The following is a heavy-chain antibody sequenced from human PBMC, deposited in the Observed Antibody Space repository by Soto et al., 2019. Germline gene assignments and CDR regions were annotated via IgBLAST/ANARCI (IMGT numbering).Heavy chain of an antibody. D-gene: IGHD1-26*01. CDR3: ATAGLVGASPFDY. Sequence: ASVKVSCKASGYTFTSYDINWVRQAAGQGLEWMGWMNPNNENTAYAQKFQGRVTMTSDASISTAYMELSSLRTEDTAVYYCATAGLVGASPFDYWGGGTMVTVSS. V-gene: IGHV1-8*01. J-gene: IGHJ4*02. CDR1: GYTFTSYD. CDR2: MNPNNENT.